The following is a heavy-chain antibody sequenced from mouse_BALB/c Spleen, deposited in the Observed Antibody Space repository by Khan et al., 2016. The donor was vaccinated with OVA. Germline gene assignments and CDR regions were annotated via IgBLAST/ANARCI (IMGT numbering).Heavy chain of an antibody. CDR1: GFTFRSNT. V-gene: IGHV5-12-2*01. Sequence: EVELVESGGGLVQPGGSLKLSCAASGFTFRSNTMSWVRQTPEKRLEWVAYLTNGGGSTYYPDTVKGRFTISRDNAKNTLYLQMSSLKSEDTAMYYCARVPTFITTALDYWGQGTSVTVSS. D-gene: IGHD1-2*01. J-gene: IGHJ4*01. CDR2: LTNGGGST. CDR3: ARVPTFITTALDY.